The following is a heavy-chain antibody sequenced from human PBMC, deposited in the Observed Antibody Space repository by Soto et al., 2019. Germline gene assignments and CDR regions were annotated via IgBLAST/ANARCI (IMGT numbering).Heavy chain of an antibody. CDR2: INSDGSST. CDR1: GFTFSSYW. CDR3: AREDGVVVAADAFDI. J-gene: IGHJ3*02. D-gene: IGHD2-15*01. V-gene: IGHV3-74*01. Sequence: GGSLRLSCAASGFTFSSYWMHWVRQAPGKGLVWVSRINSDGSSTSYADSVKGRFTISRDNAKNTLYLQMNSLRAEDTAVDYCAREDGVVVAADAFDIWGQGTMVTVSS.